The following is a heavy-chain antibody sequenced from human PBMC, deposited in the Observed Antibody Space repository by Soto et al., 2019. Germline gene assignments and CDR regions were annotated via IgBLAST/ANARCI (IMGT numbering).Heavy chain of an antibody. CDR2: INHSGST. V-gene: IGHV4-34*01. CDR1: GGSFSGYY. CDR3: ARGGIVVVHFAFYLDV. Sequence: SETLSLTCAVYGGSFSGYYWSWIRQPPGKGLEWIGEINHSGSTNYNPSLKSRVTISVDTSKNQFALKLSAVTAADTAVYYCARGGIVVVHFAFYLDVWGKGTTVTVSS. D-gene: IGHD2-2*01. J-gene: IGHJ6*03.